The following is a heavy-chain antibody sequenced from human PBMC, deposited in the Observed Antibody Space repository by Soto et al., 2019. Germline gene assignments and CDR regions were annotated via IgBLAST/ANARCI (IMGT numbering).Heavy chain of an antibody. CDR2: IKHSEST. CDR3: ARSKRYDSDIHMHSYYFDY. D-gene: IGHD3-22*01. CDR1: GGSFSGYY. Sequence: PSETLSLTCAVYGGSFSGYYWSWIRQPPGKRLEWIGEIKHSESTNYNPSLKSRVTISVYTSKNQFSLKLSSVTAADTAVFYCARSKRYDSDIHMHSYYFDYWGQGTLVTVSS. J-gene: IGHJ4*02. V-gene: IGHV4-34*01.